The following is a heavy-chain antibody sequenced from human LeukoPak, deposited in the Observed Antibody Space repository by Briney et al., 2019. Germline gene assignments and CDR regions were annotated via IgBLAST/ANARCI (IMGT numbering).Heavy chain of an antibody. D-gene: IGHD2-2*01. CDR2: IYSAGST. CDR1: GFSVSSNY. Sequence: GGSLRPSCAASGFSVSSNYMSWVRQAPGKGLEWVSVIYSAGSTYYADSVKGRFTISRDNSKNTLYLQMDSVTAEDTAVYYCARDSLSGVVPAAMSLDYWGQGALVIVSS. J-gene: IGHJ4*02. CDR3: ARDSLSGVVPAAMSLDY. V-gene: IGHV3-53*01.